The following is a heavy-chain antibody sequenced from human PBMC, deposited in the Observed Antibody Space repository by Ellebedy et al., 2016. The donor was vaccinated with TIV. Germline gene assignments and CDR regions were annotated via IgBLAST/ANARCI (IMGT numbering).Heavy chain of an antibody. CDR1: GHIFTTYG. J-gene: IGHJ4*02. CDR2: INTGNGNT. CDR3: AKDVSVAGLS. D-gene: IGHD6-19*01. V-gene: IGHV1-3*04. Sequence: ASVKVSXXASGHIFTTYGIHWVRQAPGQRPEWMGWINTGNGNTKYSQKFQGRITITRDTSATTAYMEVSSLTSADTAVYYCAKDVSVAGLSWGQGTLVTVSS.